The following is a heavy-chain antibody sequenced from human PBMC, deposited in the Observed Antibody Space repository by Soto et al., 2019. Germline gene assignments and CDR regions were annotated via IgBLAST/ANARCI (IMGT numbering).Heavy chain of an antibody. D-gene: IGHD6-19*01. CDR1: GFTFGSYA. Sequence: EVQQLESGGGLVQPGGSLRLSCAASGFTFGSYAMSWVRQAPGKGLEWVSAISGSGGSTYYADSVKGRFTISRDNSKNTLYLQMNSLRAEDTAVYYCAKGIAGYSSGWYPEYFQHWGQGTLVTVSS. V-gene: IGHV3-23*01. CDR2: ISGSGGST. J-gene: IGHJ1*01. CDR3: AKGIAGYSSGWYPEYFQH.